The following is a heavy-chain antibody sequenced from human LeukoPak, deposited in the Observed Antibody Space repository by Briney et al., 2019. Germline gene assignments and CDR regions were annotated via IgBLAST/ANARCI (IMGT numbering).Heavy chain of an antibody. V-gene: IGHV3-21*01. CDR1: GFTFSLYT. CDR2: ISKGGTYT. D-gene: IGHD2/OR15-2a*01. J-gene: IGHJ6*02. Sequence: GGSLRLSCAGSGFTFSLYTMNWVRQAPGGGLEWVSCISKGGTYTYYTDPVRGRFTLSRDNAKNSLYLQMNSLRAEDTAVYYCAREGDSTTIRSSYGMDVWGQGTTVTVSS. CDR3: AREGDSTTIRSSYGMDV.